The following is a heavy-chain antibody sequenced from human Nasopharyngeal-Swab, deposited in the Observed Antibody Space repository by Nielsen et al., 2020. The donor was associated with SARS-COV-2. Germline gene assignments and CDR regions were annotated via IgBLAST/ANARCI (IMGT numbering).Heavy chain of an antibody. CDR1: GGSISSSSYY. CDR2: IYYRGST. D-gene: IGHD3-3*01. J-gene: IGHJ4*02. CDR3: ARREGAIFGVVTYFDY. Sequence: SETLSLTCTVSGGSISSSSYYWGWIRQPPVKGLEYIGSIYYRGSTNYNPSLRSRVTISEDTSKNQFSLKLSSVTAADTAVYYCARREGAIFGVVTYFDYWGQGTLVTVSS. V-gene: IGHV4-39*01.